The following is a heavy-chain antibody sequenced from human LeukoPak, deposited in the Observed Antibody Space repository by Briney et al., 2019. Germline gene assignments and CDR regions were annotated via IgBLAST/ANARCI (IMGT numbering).Heavy chain of an antibody. CDR1: GFTFSNAW. Sequence: GGSLRLSCAASGFTFSNAWMSWVRQAPGKGLEWVGRIKSKTDGGTTDYAAPVKGRFTISRDDSKNTLYLQMNSLKTEDTAVYYCTTSFDWLSEPDYWGQGTLVTVSS. CDR3: TTSFDWLSEPDY. CDR2: IKSKTDGGTT. V-gene: IGHV3-15*01. J-gene: IGHJ4*02. D-gene: IGHD3-9*01.